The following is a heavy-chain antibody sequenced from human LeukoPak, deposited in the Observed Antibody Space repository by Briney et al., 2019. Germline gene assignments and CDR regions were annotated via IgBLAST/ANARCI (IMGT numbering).Heavy chain of an antibody. CDR2: IRYDGNNR. CDR1: GFTFSSYG. J-gene: IGHJ4*02. Sequence: GGSLRLSCAASGFTFSSYGMHWVRQAPGTGLEWVAFIRYDGNNRYYADSVKGRSTISRDNSKDTLYLQMDSLRADDTAVYFCGKSSESSGFYPFDYWGQGTLVTVSS. CDR3: GKSSESSGFYPFDY. D-gene: IGHD3-22*01. V-gene: IGHV3-30*02.